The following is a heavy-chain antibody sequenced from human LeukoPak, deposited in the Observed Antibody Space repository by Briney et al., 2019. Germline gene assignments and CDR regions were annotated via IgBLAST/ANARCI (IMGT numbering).Heavy chain of an antibody. CDR2: ISNDGGGT. CDR3: AKGGSGYFLDL. V-gene: IGHV3-23*01. CDR1: GFIFNNFV. J-gene: IGHJ5*02. Sequence: PGGSLRLSCAASGFIFNNFVLIWVRQAPGKGLEWVSAISNDGGGTTYADFVKGRFTISRDNSKNTLFLQMNSLRAEDTALYYCAKGGSGYFLDLWGQGTLVTVSS. D-gene: IGHD3-22*01.